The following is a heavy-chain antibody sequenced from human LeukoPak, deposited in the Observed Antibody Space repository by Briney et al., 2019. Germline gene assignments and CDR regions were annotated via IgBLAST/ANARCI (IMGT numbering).Heavy chain of an antibody. Sequence: PGGSLRLSCSASGFIFGSYSMNWVRQTPGKGLQWVSYISGSSTNVFYADSVKGRFTISRDNAENSLYLQMNSLRAEDTAVYYCARDGVQAGTPFYSDFWGQGALVTVSS. D-gene: IGHD2-15*01. V-gene: IGHV3-48*01. J-gene: IGHJ4*02. CDR2: ISGSSTNV. CDR1: GFIFGSYS. CDR3: ARDGVQAGTPFYSDF.